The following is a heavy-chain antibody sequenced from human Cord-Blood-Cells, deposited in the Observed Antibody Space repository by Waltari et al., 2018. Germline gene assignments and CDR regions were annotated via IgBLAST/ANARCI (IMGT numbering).Heavy chain of an antibody. CDR1: GYSISSGYY. V-gene: IGHV4-38-2*02. CDR3: AREAGSSPKIGWFGP. CDR2: IYHSGPT. D-gene: IGHD2-2*01. J-gene: IGHJ5*02. Sequence: QVQLQESGPGLVKPSETLSLTCTVPGYSISSGYYSGWIRQPPGKGLEWVGSIYHSGPTYCNPSLKRRVTISGDTSKTKFSLKLGSVTAADTAGYYCAREAGSSPKIGWFGPWGQGTLVTVSS.